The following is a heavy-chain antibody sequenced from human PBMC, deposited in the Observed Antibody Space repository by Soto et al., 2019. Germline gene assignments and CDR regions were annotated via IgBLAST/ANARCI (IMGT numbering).Heavy chain of an antibody. J-gene: IGHJ4*02. CDR2: ISSSSSTI. CDR3: ARGEAYSSSSKPFDY. CDR1: GFIFTSYS. Sequence: EVQLVESGGCLVQTGGSLRLSCAASGFIFTSYSMNWVRQAPGKGLEWVSYISSSSSTIHYADSVKGRFTISRDIAKNSLYLQMNSLSDEDTAVDYCARGEAYSSSSKPFDYWGQGILVTVSS. V-gene: IGHV3-48*02. D-gene: IGHD6-6*01.